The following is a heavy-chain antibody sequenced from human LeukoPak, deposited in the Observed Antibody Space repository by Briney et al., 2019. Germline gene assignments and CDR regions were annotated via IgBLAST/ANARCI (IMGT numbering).Heavy chain of an antibody. D-gene: IGHD3-16*01. V-gene: IGHV4-38-2*02. J-gene: IGHJ4*02. CDR3: ARDLVRHGGVGDY. Sequence: SETLSLTCTVSGYSISSGYYWGWIRQPPGKGLEWIGSIYHSGSTYYNPSLKSRVPISVDTSKNQFSLKLSSVTAADTAVYYCARDLVRHGGVGDYWGQGTLVTVSS. CDR1: GYSISSGYY. CDR2: IYHSGST.